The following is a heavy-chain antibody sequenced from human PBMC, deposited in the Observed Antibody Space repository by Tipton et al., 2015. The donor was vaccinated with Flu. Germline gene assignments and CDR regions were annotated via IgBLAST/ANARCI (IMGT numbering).Heavy chain of an antibody. Sequence: SLRLSCAASGFTFSSYGMHWVRQAPGKGLEWVAVISYDGSNKYYADSVKGRFTISRDNSKNTLYLQMNSLRAEDTAVYYCAKELIVATISPGYSYGYYFDYWGQGTLVPVSS. CDR1: GFTFSSYG. J-gene: IGHJ4*02. D-gene: IGHD5-12*01. V-gene: IGHV3-30*18. CDR3: AKELIVATISPGYSYGYYFDY. CDR2: ISYDGSNK.